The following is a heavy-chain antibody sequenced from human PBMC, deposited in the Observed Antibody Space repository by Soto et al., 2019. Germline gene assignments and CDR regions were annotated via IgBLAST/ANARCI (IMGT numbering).Heavy chain of an antibody. V-gene: IGHV3-33*01. CDR3: ARDYYGDSGGWFDP. J-gene: IGHJ5*02. D-gene: IGHD4-17*01. CDR1: GFTFSSYG. CDR2: IWYDGRNK. Sequence: QVQLVESGGGVVQPGRSLRLSCAASGFTFSSYGMHWVRQAPGKGLEWVAVIWYDGRNKYYAASVKGRFTISRDNSKNTLYLQMNSLRAEDTAVYYCARDYYGDSGGWFDPWGQGTRVTVSS.